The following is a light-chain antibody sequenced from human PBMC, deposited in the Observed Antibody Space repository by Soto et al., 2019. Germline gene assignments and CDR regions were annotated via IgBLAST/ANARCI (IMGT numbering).Light chain of an antibody. CDR1: QSVSSSY. CDR2: GAS. CDR3: QQYGRF. Sequence: EIVLTQSPGTLSLSPGERATLSCRASQSVSSSYLAWYQQKPGQAPRLLIYGASSSATGIPDRFSGSGSPTDFTLTISRMEPEDFAVYYCQQYGRFFGTVTKVDIK. V-gene: IGKV3-20*01. J-gene: IGKJ3*01.